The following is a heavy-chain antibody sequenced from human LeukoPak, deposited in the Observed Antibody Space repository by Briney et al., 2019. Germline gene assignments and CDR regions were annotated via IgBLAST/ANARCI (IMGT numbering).Heavy chain of an antibody. V-gene: IGHV1-8*01. CDR1: GYTFTSYD. CDR3: ARDIVATINFDY. D-gene: IGHD5-12*01. CDR2: MNPNSGNT. Sequence: ASVKVSCKASGYTFTSYDINWVRQATGQGLEWMGWMNPNSGNTGYAQKFQGRVTMTRNTSISTAYMELSSLRSDDTAVYYCARDIVATINFDYWGQGTLVTVSS. J-gene: IGHJ4*02.